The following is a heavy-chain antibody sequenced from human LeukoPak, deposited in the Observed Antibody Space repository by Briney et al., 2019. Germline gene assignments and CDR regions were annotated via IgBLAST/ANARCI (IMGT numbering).Heavy chain of an antibody. D-gene: IGHD6-19*01. CDR3: ARRVAVAGTLYYYYGMDV. CDR2: IYYSGST. CDR1: GGSISGYY. V-gene: IGHV4-59*08. Sequence: SETLSLTCTVSGGSISGYYWSWIRQPPGKGLEWIGYIYYSGSTNYNPSLKSRVTISVDTSKNQFSLKLSSVTAADTAVYYCARRVAVAGTLYYYYGMDVWGQGTTVTVSS. J-gene: IGHJ6*02.